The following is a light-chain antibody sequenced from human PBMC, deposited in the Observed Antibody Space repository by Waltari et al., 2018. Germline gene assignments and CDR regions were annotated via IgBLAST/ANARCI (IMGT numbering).Light chain of an antibody. Sequence: VLTPSPGTLSLSPGERVTLSCRASQSVSGNYLAWYQQQPGQSPRLLIYETSTRATGVPDRFRGSGSGTEFTLTIDRLEPEDFAVYFCQQYSASPHVTFGQGTRLEIK. V-gene: IGKV3-20*01. J-gene: IGKJ5*01. CDR2: ETS. CDR3: QQYSASPHVT. CDR1: QSVSGNY.